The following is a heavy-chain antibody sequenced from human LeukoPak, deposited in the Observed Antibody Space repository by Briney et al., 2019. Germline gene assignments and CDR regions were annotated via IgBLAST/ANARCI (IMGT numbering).Heavy chain of an antibody. Sequence: SVKVSCKASGGTFSSYAISWVRQAPGQGLEWMGGIIPIFGTANYAQKFQGRVTITADESTSTAYMELSSLRSEDTAVYYCARGSGYQLLFDWFDPWGQGTLVTVSS. J-gene: IGHJ5*02. CDR2: IIPIFGTA. CDR1: GGTFSSYA. V-gene: IGHV1-69*13. CDR3: ARGSGYQLLFDWFDP. D-gene: IGHD2-2*01.